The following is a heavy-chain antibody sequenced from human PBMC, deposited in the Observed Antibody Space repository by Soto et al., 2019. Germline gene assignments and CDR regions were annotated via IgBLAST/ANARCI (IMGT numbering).Heavy chain of an antibody. Sequence: EVQLVESGGGLVQPGGSLRLSCAASGFTFSSYWMHWVRQAPGKGLVWVSHINSAGSSTSYADSVKGRFTISRDNAKNTLYLQRNSLRAEDTDVYYCARGTISSFDYWGQGTLVTVSS. D-gene: IGHD2-8*01. V-gene: IGHV3-74*01. CDR1: GFTFSSYW. CDR3: ARGTISSFDY. CDR2: INSAGSST. J-gene: IGHJ4*02.